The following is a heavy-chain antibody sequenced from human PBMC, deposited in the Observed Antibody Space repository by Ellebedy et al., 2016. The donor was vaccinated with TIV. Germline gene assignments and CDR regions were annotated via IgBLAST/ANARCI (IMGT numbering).Heavy chain of an antibody. V-gene: IGHV1-18*01. CDR2: IAVYNGHT. CDR3: ARRRLGGGHWYFDF. D-gene: IGHD3-10*01. CDR1: GYTFTRYG. J-gene: IGHJ2*01. Sequence: ASAKVSCXVSGYTFTRYGRGWVRQAPGQGHEWMVWIAVYNGHTKNAQKVQARDVMTTEKDTSKVYMQLRSLRSDDTAVYYCARRRLGGGHWYFDFWGRGTLVTVSS.